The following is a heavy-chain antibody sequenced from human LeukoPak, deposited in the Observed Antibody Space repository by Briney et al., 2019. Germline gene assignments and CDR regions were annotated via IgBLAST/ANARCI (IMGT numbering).Heavy chain of an antibody. CDR3: ARPDGTYYYDSSGYSY. CDR1: GGSFSGYY. D-gene: IGHD3-22*01. V-gene: IGHV4-34*01. J-gene: IGHJ4*02. Sequence: PSETLSRTCAVYGGSFSGYYWSWIRQPPGKGLEWIGEINHSGSTNYNPSLKSRVTISVDTSKNQFSLKLSSVTAADTAVYYCARPDGTYYYDSSGYSYWGQGTLVTVSS. CDR2: INHSGST.